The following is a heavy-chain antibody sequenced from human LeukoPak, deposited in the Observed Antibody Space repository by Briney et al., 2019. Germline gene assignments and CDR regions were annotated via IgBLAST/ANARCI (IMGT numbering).Heavy chain of an antibody. V-gene: IGHV3-7*01. CDR1: GFTFSSYW. Sequence: PGGSLRLSCAASGFTFSSYWMSWVRQAPGKGLEWVANIKQDGSEKYYVDSVKGRFTISRDNAKNSLYLQMNSLRAEDTAVYYCARQRGWIAAAGTSWFDPWGQGTLVTVSS. CDR2: IKQDGSEK. CDR3: ARQRGWIAAAGTSWFDP. D-gene: IGHD6-13*01. J-gene: IGHJ5*02.